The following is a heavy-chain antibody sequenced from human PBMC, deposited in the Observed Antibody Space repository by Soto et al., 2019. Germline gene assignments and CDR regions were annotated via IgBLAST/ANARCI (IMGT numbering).Heavy chain of an antibody. Sequence: SETLSLTCTVSGDSINNYYWSWIRQPTGKRLEWIGYIYYTGSTTYNPSLESRVTMSVDTSKNQFSLKLSSVNTADTAVYYCARGYCSGGSCENWFDPWGQGTLVTVS. J-gene: IGHJ5*02. CDR3: ARGYCSGGSCENWFDP. CDR1: GDSINNYY. V-gene: IGHV4-59*01. CDR2: IYYTGST. D-gene: IGHD2-15*01.